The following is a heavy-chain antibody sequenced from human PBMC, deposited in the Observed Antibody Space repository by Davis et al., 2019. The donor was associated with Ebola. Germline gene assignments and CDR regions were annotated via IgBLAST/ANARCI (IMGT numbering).Heavy chain of an antibody. J-gene: IGHJ5*02. D-gene: IGHD3-10*01. V-gene: IGHV1-8*01. CDR1: GYTLNTYD. Sequence: ASVQVSCMASGYTLNTYDINWVRQATGQGLEWMGCMNPKSGNTGYAQKFQGRVTMTRNTSISTAYMDLSSLRSEDTAMYYCARGRGFLTMLHPWGQGTLVTVPS. CDR2: MNPKSGNT. CDR3: ARGRGFLTMLHP.